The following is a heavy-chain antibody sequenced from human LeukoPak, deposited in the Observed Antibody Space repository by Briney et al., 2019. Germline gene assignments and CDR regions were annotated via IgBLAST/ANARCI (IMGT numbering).Heavy chain of an antibody. CDR2: ISYDGSNK. D-gene: IGHD2-2*01. V-gene: IGHV3-30*18. CDR3: AKDLKSGYCSSTSCKAFDY. CDR1: GFTFSSHG. J-gene: IGHJ4*02. Sequence: GGSLRLSCAASGFTFSSHGMHWVRQAPGKGLEWVAVISYDGSNKYYADSVKGRFTISRDNSKNTLYLQMNSLRAEDTAVYYCAKDLKSGYCSSTSCKAFDYWGQGTLVTVSS.